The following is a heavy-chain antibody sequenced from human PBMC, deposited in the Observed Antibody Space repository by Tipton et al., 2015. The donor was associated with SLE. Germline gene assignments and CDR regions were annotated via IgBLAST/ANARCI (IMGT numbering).Heavy chain of an antibody. V-gene: IGHV4-39*01. CDR1: GGSISSSGYY. CDR3: ARHDTNYGRNWFDP. Sequence: TLSLTCTVSGGSISSSGYYWDWIRQPPGKGPEWIGRITNNGNTYYIPSLQSRVTMSVDTSKNHFSLKLSSVTAADTAVYYCARHDTNYGRNWFDPWGQGTLVTVSS. D-gene: IGHD2-8*01. CDR2: ITNNGNT. J-gene: IGHJ5*02.